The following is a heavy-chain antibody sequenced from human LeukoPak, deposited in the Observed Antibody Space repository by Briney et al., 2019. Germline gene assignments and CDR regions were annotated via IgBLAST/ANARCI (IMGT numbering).Heavy chain of an antibody. J-gene: IGHJ6*02. CDR1: GYTFTNYG. V-gene: IGHV1-18*01. CDR2: IGADNGNT. D-gene: IGHD6-13*01. CDR3: ARDGSSSWYNYYGMDV. Sequence: ASVKVSCKASGYTFTNYGVSWVRQAPGQGLEWMGWIGADNGNTNYAQRLQGRVTMTTETSTSTAYMELRSLRSDDTAVYYCARDGSSSWYNYYGMDVWGQGTTVTVSS.